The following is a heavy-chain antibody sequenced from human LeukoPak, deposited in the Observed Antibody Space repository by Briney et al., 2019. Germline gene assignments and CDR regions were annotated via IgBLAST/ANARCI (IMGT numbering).Heavy chain of an antibody. CDR2: IYYSGST. J-gene: IGHJ5*02. V-gene: IGHV4-59*08. CDR1: GGSISSYY. CDR3: ARHEEEMATYNWFDP. D-gene: IGHD5-24*01. Sequence: SETLSLTCTVSGGSISSYYWSWIRQPPGKGLEWIGYIYYSGSTNYNPSLKSRVTISVDTSKNQFSLKLSSVTAADTAVYYCARHEEEMATYNWFDPWGQGTLVTVSS.